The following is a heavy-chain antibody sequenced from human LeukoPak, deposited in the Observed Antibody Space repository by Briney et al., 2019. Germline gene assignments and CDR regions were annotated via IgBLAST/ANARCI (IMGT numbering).Heavy chain of an antibody. Sequence: ASVKVSCKASGYTFTSYDINWVRQATGQGLEWMGWMNPNSGNTGYAQKFQGRVTMTRNTSISTAYMELSSLRSEDTAVYYCARGSYDILTGYPVNAFDIWGQGTMVTVSS. CDR3: ARGSYDILTGYPVNAFDI. D-gene: IGHD3-9*01. CDR1: GYTFTSYD. CDR2: MNPNSGNT. V-gene: IGHV1-8*01. J-gene: IGHJ3*02.